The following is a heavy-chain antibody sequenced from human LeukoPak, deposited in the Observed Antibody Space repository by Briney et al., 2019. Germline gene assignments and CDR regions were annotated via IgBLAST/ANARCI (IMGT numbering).Heavy chain of an antibody. V-gene: IGHV4-39*01. D-gene: IGHD5-24*01. CDR3: ARHFDRDGYTSNAFDI. CDR1: GGSFSSSYY. J-gene: IGHJ3*02. Sequence: SETLSLTCTVSGGSFSSSYYWGWIRQPPGKGLESIGSMYYSGSTYYNASLRSRLTISVDTSKNQFSLKLSSVTAADTAVYYCARHFDRDGYTSNAFDIWGQGTMVTVSS. CDR2: MYYSGST.